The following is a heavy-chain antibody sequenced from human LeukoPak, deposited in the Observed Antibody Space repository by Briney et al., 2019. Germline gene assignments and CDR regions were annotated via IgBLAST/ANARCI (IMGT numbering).Heavy chain of an antibody. J-gene: IGHJ4*02. Sequence: PSETLPLTCAVSGYSISSGYYWGWIRQPPGKGLEWIGSIYHSGSTYYNPSLKSRVTISVDTSKNQFSLKLSSVTAADTAVYYCAREEGSYCSSTSCPGGFDYWGQGTLVTVSS. CDR2: IYHSGST. D-gene: IGHD2-2*01. CDR1: GYSISSGYY. V-gene: IGHV4-38-2*02. CDR3: AREEGSYCSSTSCPGGFDY.